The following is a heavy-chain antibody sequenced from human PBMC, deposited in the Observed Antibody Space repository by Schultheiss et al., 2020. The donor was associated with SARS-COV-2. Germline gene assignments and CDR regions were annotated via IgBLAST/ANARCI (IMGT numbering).Heavy chain of an antibody. Sequence: SETLSLSCAVYGGSFSGYYWNWIRQPPGKGLEWIGEINHSGSTNYNPSLKSRVTISVDTSKNQFSLKLSSVTAADTALYYCASLKSIGAFLQHWGQGTLVTVSS. CDR2: INHSGST. J-gene: IGHJ1*01. D-gene: IGHD3-16*01. CDR1: GGSFSGYY. CDR3: ASLKSIGAFLQH. V-gene: IGHV4-34*01.